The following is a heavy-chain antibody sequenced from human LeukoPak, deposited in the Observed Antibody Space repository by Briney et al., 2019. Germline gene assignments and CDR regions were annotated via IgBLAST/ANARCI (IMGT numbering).Heavy chain of an antibody. J-gene: IGHJ4*02. CDR2: IKQDGSEK. V-gene: IGHV3-7*03. CDR3: ASGLELDY. CDR1: GFTFWSYW. Sequence: GGSLRLSCAASGFTFWSYWMRWVRQAPGKGLEWVANIKQDGSEKNYVDSVKGRFTISRDNAKNSLYLQMNSLRAEDTAVYYCASGLELDYWGQGTLVTVSS.